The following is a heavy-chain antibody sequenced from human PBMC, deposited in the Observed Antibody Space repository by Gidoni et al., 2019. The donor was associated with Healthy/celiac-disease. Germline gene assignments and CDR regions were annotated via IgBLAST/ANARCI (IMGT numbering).Heavy chain of an antibody. D-gene: IGHD6-6*01. J-gene: IGHJ4*02. Sequence: EVQLVESGGGLVKPGGSLRLSCAASGFTFSSYSMNWVRQAPGKGLEWVSSISSSSSYIYYADSVKGRFTISRDNAKNSLYLQMNSLRAEDTAVYYCARDPGGISSSSFFDYWGQGTLVTVSS. V-gene: IGHV3-21*01. CDR2: ISSSSSYI. CDR1: GFTFSSYS. CDR3: ARDPGGISSSSFFDY.